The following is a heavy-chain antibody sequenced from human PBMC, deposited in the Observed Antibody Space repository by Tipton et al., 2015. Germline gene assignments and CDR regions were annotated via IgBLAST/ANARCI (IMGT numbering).Heavy chain of an antibody. J-gene: IGHJ4*02. D-gene: IGHD6-19*01. CDR2: ISSSANSI. CDR3: ARRTEVAGTFFFDY. Sequence: SLRLSCAASGFTFSSYSMNWIRQAPGKGLEWISYISSSANSIYYADSVTGRFTISRDNAKNSLYLQMNSLRAEDTAVYYCARRTEVAGTFFFDYWGQGILVTVSS. V-gene: IGHV3-48*04. CDR1: GFTFSSYS.